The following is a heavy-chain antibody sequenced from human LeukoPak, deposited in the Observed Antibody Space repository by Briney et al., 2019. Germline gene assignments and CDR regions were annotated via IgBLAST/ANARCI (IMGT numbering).Heavy chain of an antibody. Sequence: PGGYLRLSCVASGFTFSSYWMTWVRQAPGKGLEWVANIKADGSEKYYVDSVKGRFTISRDNAKNSLYLQMNSLRAEDTAVYYCANYCSSSSCSQPFDYWGQGTLVTVSS. J-gene: IGHJ4*02. V-gene: IGHV3-7*01. CDR3: ANYCSSSSCSQPFDY. CDR1: GFTFSSYW. CDR2: IKADGSEK. D-gene: IGHD2-2*01.